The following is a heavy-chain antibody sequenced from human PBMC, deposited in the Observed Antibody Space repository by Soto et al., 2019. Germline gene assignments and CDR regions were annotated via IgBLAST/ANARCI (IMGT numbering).Heavy chain of an antibody. V-gene: IGHV3-30-3*01. Sequence: QMQLVESGGGVVQPGRSLRLSCAASGFTFSSYAMHWVRQAPGKGLEWVAVISYDGSNKYYADSVKGRFTISRDNSKNTLYLQMNSLRAEDTAVYYCARGHSLLWFGELFHDYWGQGTLVTVSS. J-gene: IGHJ4*02. CDR1: GFTFSSYA. CDR3: ARGHSLLWFGELFHDY. D-gene: IGHD3-10*01. CDR2: ISYDGSNK.